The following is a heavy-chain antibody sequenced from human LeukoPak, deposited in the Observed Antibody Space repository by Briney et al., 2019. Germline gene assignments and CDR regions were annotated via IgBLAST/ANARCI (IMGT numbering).Heavy chain of an antibody. Sequence: PGGSLRLSCAASGFTVSTNYMSWVRQAPGKGLEWVSVLYSGHNTHYADSVKGRFTISRDNSKNTLYLQMNSLRAEDTAVYFCARGSGITANTGVFDLWGQGTLVTVSS. CDR3: ARGSGITANTGVFDL. CDR1: GFTVSTNY. J-gene: IGHJ5*02. D-gene: IGHD1-7*01. CDR2: LYSGHNT. V-gene: IGHV3-53*01.